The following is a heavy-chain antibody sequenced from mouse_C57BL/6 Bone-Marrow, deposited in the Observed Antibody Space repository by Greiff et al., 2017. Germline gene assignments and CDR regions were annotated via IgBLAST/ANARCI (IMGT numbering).Heavy chain of an antibody. CDR1: GYTFTDYN. Sequence: EVQLQQSGPELVKPGASVKIPCKASGYTFTDYNMDWVKQSHGKSLEWIGDINPNNGGTIYNQKFKGKATLTVDKSSSTADMELRSLTSEDTAVYYCATARPLAYWGQGTLVTVSA. CDR3: ATARPLAY. CDR2: INPNNGGT. J-gene: IGHJ3*01. D-gene: IGHD3-2*02. V-gene: IGHV1-18*01.